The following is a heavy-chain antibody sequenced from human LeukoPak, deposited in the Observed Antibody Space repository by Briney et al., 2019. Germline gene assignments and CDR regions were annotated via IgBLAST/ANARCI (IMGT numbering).Heavy chain of an antibody. D-gene: IGHD1-26*01. J-gene: IGHJ4*02. CDR2: ISYDGSNK. CDR3: AKGFEWELLAYFDY. V-gene: IGHV3-30*18. Sequence: QPGRSLRLSCEASGLSFSRHGMHWVRQAPGKGLEWVAVISYDGSNKYYADSVKGRFTISRDNSKSTLYMQMNSLRAEDTAVYYCAKGFEWELLAYFDYWGQGTPVTVSS. CDR1: GLSFSRHG.